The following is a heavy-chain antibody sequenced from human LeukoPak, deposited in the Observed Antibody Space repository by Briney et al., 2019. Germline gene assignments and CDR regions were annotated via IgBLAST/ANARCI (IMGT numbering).Heavy chain of an antibody. CDR1: GFTFSSYA. CDR2: ISYDGSSK. CDR3: AKDRTDYYDSSGYSDY. D-gene: IGHD3-22*01. Sequence: PGGSLRLSCAASGFTFSSYAMHWVRQAPGKGLEWVAVISYDGSSKYYADSVKGRFTISRDNSKNTLYLQMNSLRAEDTAVYYCAKDRTDYYDSSGYSDYWGQGTLVTVSS. J-gene: IGHJ4*02. V-gene: IGHV3-30*04.